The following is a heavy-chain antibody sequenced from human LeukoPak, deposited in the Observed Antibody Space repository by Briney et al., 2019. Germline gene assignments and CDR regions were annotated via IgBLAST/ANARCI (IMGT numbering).Heavy chain of an antibody. D-gene: IGHD3-10*01. CDR1: GYTLTGYY. J-gene: IGHJ4*02. CDR3: ARESDSLWFGELLSPFDY. CDR2: INPNSGGT. V-gene: IGHV1-2*06. Sequence: ASVKVSCKASGYTLTGYYMHWVRQAPGQGLEWMGRINPNSGGTNYAQKFQGRVTMTRDTPISTAYMELSRLRSDDTAVYYCARESDSLWFGELLSPFDYWGQGTLVTVSS.